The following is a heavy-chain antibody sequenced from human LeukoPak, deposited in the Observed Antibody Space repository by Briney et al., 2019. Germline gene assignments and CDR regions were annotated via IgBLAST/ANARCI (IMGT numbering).Heavy chain of an antibody. J-gene: IGHJ4*02. Sequence: SETLSLTCAVSGGSISSSSSICWTWVRQPPGKGLVWIGEIYHSGATNYNPSLKSRVTMLLDKSKNQFSLKLNSVTAADTAVYYCARNGGNSDYDYWGQGTLVTVSA. D-gene: IGHD4-23*01. CDR1: GGSISSSSSIC. V-gene: IGHV4-4*02. CDR2: IYHSGAT. CDR3: ARNGGNSDYDY.